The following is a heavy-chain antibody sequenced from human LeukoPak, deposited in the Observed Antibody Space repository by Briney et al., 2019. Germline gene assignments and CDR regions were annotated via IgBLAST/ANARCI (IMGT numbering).Heavy chain of an antibody. Sequence: GSLRLSCAASGFTVNSNYMSWVRQAPGKGLEWVAFIRYDGSNKYYADSVKGRFTISRDNSKNTLYLQMNSLRAEDTAVYYCAKQVAGLFDYWGQGTLVTVSS. V-gene: IGHV3-30*02. CDR1: GFTVNSNY. D-gene: IGHD6-19*01. CDR2: IRYDGSNK. CDR3: AKQVAGLFDY. J-gene: IGHJ4*02.